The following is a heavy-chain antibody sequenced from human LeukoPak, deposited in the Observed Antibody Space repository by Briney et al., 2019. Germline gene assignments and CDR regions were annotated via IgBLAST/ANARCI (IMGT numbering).Heavy chain of an antibody. CDR3: ATAPELRFFPFDP. CDR1: GYTLTELS. D-gene: IGHD3-3*01. CDR2: FDPEDGET. V-gene: IGHV1-24*01. Sequence: ASVKVSCKVSGYTLTELSMHWVRQAPGKGLEWMGGFDPEDGETIYAQKFQGRVTMTEDTSTDTTYMELSSLRSEDTAVYYCATAPELRFFPFDPWGQGTLVTVSS. J-gene: IGHJ5*02.